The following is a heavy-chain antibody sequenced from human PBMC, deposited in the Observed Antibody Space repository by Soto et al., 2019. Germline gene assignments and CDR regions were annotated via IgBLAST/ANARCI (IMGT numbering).Heavy chain of an antibody. CDR2: ISSSGDST. J-gene: IGHJ6*02. D-gene: IGHD6-13*01. CDR3: PVGIYYYGWDG. V-gene: IGHV3-23*01. CDR1: GFTFSAYA. Sequence: EVHLLESGGGLVQPGGSLRLSCAAAGFTFSAYAMIWVRQVPGKGLEWVSTISSSGDSTYYADSVKGRFTISRDNSKNTRYLPMNSLRADYSARDYCPVGIYYYGWDGWGQGTTVTVSS.